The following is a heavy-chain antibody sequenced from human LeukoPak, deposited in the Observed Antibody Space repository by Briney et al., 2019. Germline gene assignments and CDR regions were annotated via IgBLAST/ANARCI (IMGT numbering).Heavy chain of an antibody. CDR2: ISGSGGST. CDR1: GFTFSSYA. J-gene: IGHJ3*02. Sequence: GGSLRLYCAASGFTFSSYAMSWVRKAPGKGLEWVSAISGSGGSTYYADSVKGRFTISRDNSKNTLYLQMNSLRAEDTAVYYCAKDPSRARINDAFDIWGQGTMVTVSS. V-gene: IGHV3-23*01. CDR3: AKDPSRARINDAFDI.